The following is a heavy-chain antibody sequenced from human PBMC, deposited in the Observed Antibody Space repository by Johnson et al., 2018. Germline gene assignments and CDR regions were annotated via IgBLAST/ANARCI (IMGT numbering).Heavy chain of an antibody. Sequence: QVQLVQSGGGVVQXGRSLRLSCAASGFTFSDYGIHWVRQAPGKGLEWVAIISYDGSDKYYADSVKGRFTISRDNSKNPLYLQMRSLRAEDTAVYYWAKDLTGPYYYGMDVWGQGTTVTVSS. D-gene: IGHD3-10*01. CDR2: ISYDGSDK. V-gene: IGHV3-30*18. J-gene: IGHJ6*02. CDR1: GFTFSDYG. CDR3: AKDLTGPYYYGMDV.